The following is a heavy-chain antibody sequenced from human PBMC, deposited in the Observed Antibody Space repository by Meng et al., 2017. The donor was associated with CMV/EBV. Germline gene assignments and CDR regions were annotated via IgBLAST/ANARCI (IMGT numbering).Heavy chain of an antibody. J-gene: IGHJ4*02. CDR3: AHRGSYGYHGY. Sequence: QKPVNESGPPRVKPTQTLTLSCTFSGFSPSTSGVGVGWIRQPPGKALEWLALIYWDDDKRYSPSLKSRLTITKDTSKNQVVLTMTNMDPVDTATYYCAHRGSYGYHGYWGQGTLVTVSS. CDR1: GFSPSTSGVG. V-gene: IGHV2-5*02. CDR2: IYWDDDK. D-gene: IGHD5-18*01.